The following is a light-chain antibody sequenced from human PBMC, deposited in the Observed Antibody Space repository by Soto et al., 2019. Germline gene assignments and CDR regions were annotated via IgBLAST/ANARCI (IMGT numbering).Light chain of an antibody. J-gene: IGKJ2*01. CDR1: QSVSSSY. Sequence: EIVLTQSPGTLSLSPGERATLSCRASQSVSSSYLAWYQQKPGQAPRLLIYGASSRATGIPDRFSGSGSGKEFTLTISRLETEDLAVYYCQQYGSSPPTFGQGTKLEIK. V-gene: IGKV3-20*01. CDR2: GAS. CDR3: QQYGSSPPT.